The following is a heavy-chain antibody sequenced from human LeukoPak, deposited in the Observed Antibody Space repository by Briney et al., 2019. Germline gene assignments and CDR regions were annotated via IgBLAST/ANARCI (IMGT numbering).Heavy chain of an antibody. V-gene: IGHV3-23*01. CDR3: AKSSYYDILTGYYRS. Sequence: GGSLRLSCAASGFTFSSYAMSWLRQAPGKGLEWVSTLSGSGDSTYYADSVKGRFTISRDNSKNTLFLQLNSLRAEDTAVYYCAKSSYYDILTGYYRSWGQGTLVTVSS. J-gene: IGHJ4*02. CDR1: GFTFSSYA. CDR2: LSGSGDST. D-gene: IGHD3-9*01.